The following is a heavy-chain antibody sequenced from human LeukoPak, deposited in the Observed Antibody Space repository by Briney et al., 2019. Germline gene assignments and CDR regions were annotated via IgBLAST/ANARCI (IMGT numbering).Heavy chain of an antibody. CDR3: VGPPCLRGGYCSTTS. V-gene: IGHV3-11*03. J-gene: IGHJ5*02. D-gene: IGHD2-2*01. Sequence: KTGGSLRLSCAASGFTFSAYSMSWIRQAPGKGLEWVSYISSGSEDTLYADSVKGRFTISRDNAKNSLYLQMNSLTAEDTAVCYCVGPPCLRGGYCSTTSWGQGTLVTVDS. CDR2: ISSGSEDT. CDR1: GFTFSAYS.